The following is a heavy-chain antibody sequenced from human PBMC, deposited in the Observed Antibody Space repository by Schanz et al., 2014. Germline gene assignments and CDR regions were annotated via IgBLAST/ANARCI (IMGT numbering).Heavy chain of an antibody. CDR3: AREYASTWFESNVMAGRIDN. CDR1: GFTFSNYD. J-gene: IGHJ4*02. CDR2: IGPASDP. Sequence: EVQLVESGGGLVQPGGSLRLSCAASGFTFSNYDMHWVRQAIGKGLEWVSGIGPASDPYYAGSVKGRFTISRENGKNSLYLQMNSLRAGDTAVYFCAREYASTWFESNVMAGRIDNWGQGTLVTVSS. V-gene: IGHV3-13*05. D-gene: IGHD2-8*01.